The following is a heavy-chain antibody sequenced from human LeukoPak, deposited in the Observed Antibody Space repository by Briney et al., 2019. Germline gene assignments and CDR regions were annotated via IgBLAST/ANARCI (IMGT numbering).Heavy chain of an antibody. J-gene: IGHJ3*02. CDR1: GFTFSDYY. Sequence: GGSLRLSCAASGFTFSDYYMSWIRQAPGKGLEWVSYISSSGSTIYYADSVKGRFTISRDNAKNSLYLQMNSLRAEDTAVYYCARDRDYYGSGSYYKGDAFDIWGQGTMVTVSS. V-gene: IGHV3-11*01. CDR2: ISSSGSTI. D-gene: IGHD3-10*01. CDR3: ARDRDYYGSGSYYKGDAFDI.